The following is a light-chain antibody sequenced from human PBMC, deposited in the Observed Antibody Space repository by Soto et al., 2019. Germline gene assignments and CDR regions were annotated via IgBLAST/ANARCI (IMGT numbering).Light chain of an antibody. CDR2: WAS. Sequence: IVMTQSPDSLAVSLGERATINCKSSQSVLYSSNNKNYLAWYQQKPVQTPKLLIYWASTRESGVPDRFSGSGSGTDFTLTISSLQAEDVAVYYCQQYYSTPYTFGQGTKLEIK. CDR3: QQYYSTPYT. V-gene: IGKV4-1*01. J-gene: IGKJ2*01. CDR1: QSVLYSSNNKNY.